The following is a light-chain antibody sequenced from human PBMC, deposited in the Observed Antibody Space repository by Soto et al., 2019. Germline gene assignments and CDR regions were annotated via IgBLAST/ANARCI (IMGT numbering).Light chain of an antibody. CDR3: AAWDDSLNGVV. CDR1: SSNIRSNT. J-gene: IGLJ2*01. V-gene: IGLV1-44*01. Sequence: QLVLTQPPSASGTPGQRVTISCSGSSSNIRSNTVNWYQQLPGTAPKLLMYRNNQRPSGVPDRFSGSKSGTSASLAISGLQSEDEADYFCAAWDDSLNGVVFGGGTQLTVL. CDR2: RNN.